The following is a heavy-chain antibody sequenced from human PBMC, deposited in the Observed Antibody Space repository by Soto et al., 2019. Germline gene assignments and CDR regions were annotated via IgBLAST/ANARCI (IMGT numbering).Heavy chain of an antibody. CDR3: ARDPTYYDYVWGSYRPNWFDL. CDR1: GGTFSSYA. J-gene: IGHJ5*02. D-gene: IGHD3-16*02. Sequence: QVQLVQSGAEVKKPGSSVKVSCKASGGTFSSYAISWVRQAPGQGLEWMGGIIPIFGTANYAQKFQGRVTITADESTSTAYMELSSLRSEDTAVYYCARDPTYYDYVWGSYRPNWFDLWGQGTLVTVSS. V-gene: IGHV1-69*01. CDR2: IIPIFGTA.